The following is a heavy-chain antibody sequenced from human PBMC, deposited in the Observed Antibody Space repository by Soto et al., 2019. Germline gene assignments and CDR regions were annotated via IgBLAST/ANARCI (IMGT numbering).Heavy chain of an antibody. CDR1: GGSISGSSYY. D-gene: IGHD3-22*01. V-gene: IGHV4-39*01. J-gene: IGHJ4*02. CDR2: IYYSGST. CDR3: MLGSGWKDFDY. Sequence: QLQLQESGPGLVKPSETLSLTCTVSGGSISGSSYYWGWIRQPPGKGLEWIGNIYYSGSTYYNPSLKMRVTISADTSKNQFSLKLSSVTAADTAVYYCMLGSGWKDFDYWGQGTLVTVSS.